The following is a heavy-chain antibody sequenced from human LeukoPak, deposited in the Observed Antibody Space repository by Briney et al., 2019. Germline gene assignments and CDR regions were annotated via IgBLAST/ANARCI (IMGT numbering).Heavy chain of an antibody. CDR1: GFTFSSYW. CDR3: ARSGWPYYFDY. Sequence: AGGSLRLSCAASGFTFSSYWMHWVPQAPGKGLVWVSRIHSDGSSTSYADSVRGRFTVSRDDAKSTLYLQMNSLRAEDTAVYYCARSGWPYYFDYWGQGTLVTVSS. J-gene: IGHJ4*02. D-gene: IGHD3-22*01. CDR2: IHSDGSST. V-gene: IGHV3-74*01.